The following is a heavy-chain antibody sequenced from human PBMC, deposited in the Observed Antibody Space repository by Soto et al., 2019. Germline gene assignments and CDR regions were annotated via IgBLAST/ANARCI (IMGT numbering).Heavy chain of an antibody. CDR1: GYTFSNEA. D-gene: IGHD3-10*01. Sequence: ASVKVSCKASGYTFSNEAITWVRQAPGQGLEWMGWVSAYNGNTNYAQKFKGRVTMTTDTSTSTAYMEVRSLRYDDTAVYYCARDYGSGKGAFDIWGQGTMVTVSS. CDR3: ARDYGSGKGAFDI. V-gene: IGHV1-18*01. J-gene: IGHJ3*02. CDR2: VSAYNGNT.